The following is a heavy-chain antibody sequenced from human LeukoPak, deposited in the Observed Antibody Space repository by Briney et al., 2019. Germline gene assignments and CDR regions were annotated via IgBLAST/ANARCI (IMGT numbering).Heavy chain of an antibody. J-gene: IGHJ6*02. CDR2: VSSSSSYI. Sequence: GGSLRLSCAASGFTFSSYSMNWVRQAPGKGLEWVSSVSSSSSYIYYADSVKGRFTISRDNAKNSLYLQMNSLRAEDTAVYYCARGSARYYYYGMDVWGQGTTVTVSS. CDR3: ARGSARYYYYGMDV. CDR1: GFTFSSYS. D-gene: IGHD3-3*01. V-gene: IGHV3-21*01.